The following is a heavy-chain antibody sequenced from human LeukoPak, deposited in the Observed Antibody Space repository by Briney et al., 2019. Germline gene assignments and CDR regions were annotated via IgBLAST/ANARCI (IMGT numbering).Heavy chain of an antibody. J-gene: IGHJ4*02. CDR1: GFTFSSYA. D-gene: IGHD6-19*01. CDR3: AKAMYSSGWDDLDY. Sequence: PGGSLRLSCAASGFTFSSYAMSWVRQAPGKGLEWASAISGGGSSTHYADSVKGGFTISRDNSKNTLYLQMNSLRAEDTAVYYCAKAMYSSGWDDLDYWGQGTLVTVSS. CDR2: ISGGGSST. V-gene: IGHV3-23*01.